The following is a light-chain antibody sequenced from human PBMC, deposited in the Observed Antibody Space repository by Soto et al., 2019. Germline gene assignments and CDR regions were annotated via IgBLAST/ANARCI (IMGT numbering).Light chain of an antibody. Sequence: DIQMTQSPSSLSASVGDGVTITCRASQNINFYLNWFQQKPGKAPKVLIYAASSLQVGVPSRFSGSGSGTDFTLTISSLQPDDFSAYYCQQSYSTLTWTLGQGTKVDIK. CDR2: AAS. V-gene: IGKV1-39*01. J-gene: IGKJ1*01. CDR1: QNINFY. CDR3: QQSYSTLTWT.